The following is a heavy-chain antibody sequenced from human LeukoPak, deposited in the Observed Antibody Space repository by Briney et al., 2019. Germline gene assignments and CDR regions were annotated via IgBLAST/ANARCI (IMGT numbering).Heavy chain of an antibody. Sequence: GGSLRLSCAASGFTFSHYAIHWVRQAPGKGLERLSVISYDGINKYYMKSMKGRFTISRDNSKNKAYLEMNSLRVEDTAAYYCARDQVGATSGNSLDYWGQGTLVIVSS. CDR3: ARDQVGATSGNSLDY. CDR1: GFTFSHYA. J-gene: IGHJ4*02. V-gene: IGHV3-30*04. D-gene: IGHD1-26*01. CDR2: ISYDGINK.